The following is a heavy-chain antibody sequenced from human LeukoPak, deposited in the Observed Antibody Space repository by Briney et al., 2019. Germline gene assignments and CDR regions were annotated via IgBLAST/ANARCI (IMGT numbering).Heavy chain of an antibody. CDR2: IYYSGST. D-gene: IGHD3-3*01. J-gene: IGHJ5*02. CDR1: GGSISSYY. V-gene: IGHV4-59*12. CDR3: ARDHLANLASRLFDP. Sequence: PSETLSLTCTVSGGSISSYYWSWIRQPPGKGLEWIGYIYYSGSTKYNPSLKSRVTISVDTSKNQFSLKLNSVTAADTAVYYCARDHLANLASRLFDPWGQGSLVTVSS.